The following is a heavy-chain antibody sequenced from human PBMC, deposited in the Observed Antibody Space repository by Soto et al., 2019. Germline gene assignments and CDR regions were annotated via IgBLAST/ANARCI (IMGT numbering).Heavy chain of an antibody. CDR1: GGTFSSYA. CDR3: AGSGGSGSYSNQYNWFDP. D-gene: IGHD3-10*01. CDR2: IIPIFGTA. V-gene: IGHV1-69*13. J-gene: IGHJ5*02. Sequence: ASVKVSCKASGGTFSSYAISWVRQAPGQGLEWMGGIIPIFGTANYAQKFQGRVTITADESTSTAYMELSSLRSEDTAVYYCAGSGGSGSYSNQYNWFDPWGQGTLVTVSS.